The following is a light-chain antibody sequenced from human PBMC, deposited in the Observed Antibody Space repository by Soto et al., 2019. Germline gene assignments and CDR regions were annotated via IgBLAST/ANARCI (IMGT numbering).Light chain of an antibody. Sequence: EIVMTQSPATLSVSPGERATLSCRASQSVSNDYVAWVQQKPGQTPRLLIYGASTRATGIPARFSGSGSGTDFTLTISSLEPEDFAVYYCQQRSNWPPTFGQGTRLEIK. CDR1: QSVSND. CDR3: QQRSNWPPT. CDR2: GAS. V-gene: IGKV3-11*01. J-gene: IGKJ5*01.